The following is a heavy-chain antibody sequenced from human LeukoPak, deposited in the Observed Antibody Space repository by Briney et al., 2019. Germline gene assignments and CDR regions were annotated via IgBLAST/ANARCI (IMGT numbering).Heavy chain of an antibody. D-gene: IGHD3-9*01. CDR1: GFTFSSYA. J-gene: IGHJ6*02. CDR2: ISSNGGST. V-gene: IGHV3-64*01. Sequence: TGGSLRLSCAASGFTFSSYAMHWVRQAPGKGLEYVSAISSNGGSTYYANSVKGRFTISRDNSKNTLYLQMGSLRAEDMAVYYCASSPPTYFDWLQHPYGMDVWGQGTTVTVSS. CDR3: ASSPPTYFDWLQHPYGMDV.